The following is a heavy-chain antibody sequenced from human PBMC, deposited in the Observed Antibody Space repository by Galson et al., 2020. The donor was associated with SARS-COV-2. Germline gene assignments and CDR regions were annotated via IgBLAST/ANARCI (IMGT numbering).Heavy chain of an antibody. CDR3: ARDLVVVAATPLDY. V-gene: IGHV3-33*01. CDR2: IFFDGSDK. D-gene: IGHD2-15*01. CDR1: GFTFSSHA. Sequence: GESLKISCAASGFTFSSHAMHWVRQAPGKGLEWVAQIFFDGSDKYYGDSVKGRFTISRDSSKNTVYLQMNNLRADDTAVYYCARDLVVVAATPLDYWGQGTLVTVSS. J-gene: IGHJ4*02.